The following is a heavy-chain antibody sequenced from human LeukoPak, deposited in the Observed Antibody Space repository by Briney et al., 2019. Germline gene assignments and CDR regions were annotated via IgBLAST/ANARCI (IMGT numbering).Heavy chain of an antibody. J-gene: IGHJ4*02. CDR2: INHSGST. Sequence: PSETLSLTCAVYGGSFSGYYWSWLRQPPGKGLEWIGEINHSGSTNYNPSLKSRVTISVDTSKNQFSLKLTSVTAADTAVYYCAHDYYDSSGYYYYFDYWGQGTLVTVSS. CDR3: AHDYYDSSGYYYYFDY. V-gene: IGHV4-34*01. D-gene: IGHD3-22*01. CDR1: GGSFSGYY.